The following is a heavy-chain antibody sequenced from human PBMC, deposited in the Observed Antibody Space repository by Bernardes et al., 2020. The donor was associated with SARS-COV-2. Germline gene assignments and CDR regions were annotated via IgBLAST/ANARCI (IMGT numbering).Heavy chain of an antibody. V-gene: IGHV4-59*01. CDR1: GASINNNY. CDR3: AREIWGSTTFTDTNWFDP. D-gene: IGHD3-16*01. J-gene: IGHJ5*02. Sequence: SETLSLTCTVSGASINNNYWSWIRQPPGKGLEWIGYIYNIASTNYNPSLKSRVTISVDTSKNQFSLKMRSVTAADTAVYYCAREIWGSTTFTDTNWFDPWGHGSLVIVSS. CDR2: IYNIAST.